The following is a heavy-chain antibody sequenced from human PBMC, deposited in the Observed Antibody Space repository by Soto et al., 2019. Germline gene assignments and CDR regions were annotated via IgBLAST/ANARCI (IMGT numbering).Heavy chain of an antibody. V-gene: IGHV3-23*01. CDR2: ISGSGGST. CDR1: GVTFSSYA. Sequence: EVQLLESGGGLVQPGGSLRLSCAASGVTFSSYAMSWVRQAPGKGLEWVSAISGSGGSTYYADSVKGRFTISRDNSKNTLYLHMNSLRAEDTAAYYCGKEYQFYYSYYMDVWGKGTTDTVSS. J-gene: IGHJ6*03. CDR3: GKEYQFYYSYYMDV. D-gene: IGHD2-2*01.